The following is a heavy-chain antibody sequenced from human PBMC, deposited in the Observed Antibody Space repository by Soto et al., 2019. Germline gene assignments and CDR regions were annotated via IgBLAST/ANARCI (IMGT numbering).Heavy chain of an antibody. J-gene: IGHJ4*02. CDR3: AGAPNWAYFDL. Sequence: PSETLSLTCPVSSGYISTYYWSWIRQPPGKGLEWIGYIYYTGSTNYNPSLKTRVAISMDTSKNQFSLNLSSVTAADTAVYYCAGAPNWAYFDLWGLGTLVTVSS. V-gene: IGHV4-59*01. D-gene: IGHD7-27*01. CDR1: SGYISTYY. CDR2: IYYTGST.